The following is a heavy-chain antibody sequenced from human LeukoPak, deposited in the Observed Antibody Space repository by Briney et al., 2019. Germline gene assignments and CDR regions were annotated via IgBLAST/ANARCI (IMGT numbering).Heavy chain of an antibody. D-gene: IGHD2-21*02. J-gene: IGHJ6*03. CDR3: ARTYCGGDCYSWYYYYYYMDV. CDR2: IYYSGST. Sequence: SETLSLTCTVSGGSISSSSYYWGWIRQPPGKGLEWIGYIYYSGSTNYNPSLKSRVTISVDTSKNQFSLKLSSVTAADTAVYYCARTYCGGDCYSWYYYYYYMDVWGKGTTVTISS. CDR1: GGSISSSSYY. V-gene: IGHV4-61*05.